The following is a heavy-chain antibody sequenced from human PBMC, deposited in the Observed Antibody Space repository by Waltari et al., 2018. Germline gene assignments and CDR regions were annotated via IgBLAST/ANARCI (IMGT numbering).Heavy chain of an antibody. J-gene: IGHJ5*01. CDR2: ISSDGTTI. CDR3: ARGGSGVFWSGYYGWFDP. V-gene: IGHV3-48*04. D-gene: IGHD3-3*01. CDR1: GFTFSIYS. Sequence: EVQLVESGGGLVQPGGSLRLSCVGSGFTFSIYSLNWVRQTPETGLEWVSHISSDGTTIQYADSVRGRFTISRDNAKSSVYLQMNSLRAEDTAVYYCARGGSGVFWSGYYGWFDPGATEHWSPSRQ.